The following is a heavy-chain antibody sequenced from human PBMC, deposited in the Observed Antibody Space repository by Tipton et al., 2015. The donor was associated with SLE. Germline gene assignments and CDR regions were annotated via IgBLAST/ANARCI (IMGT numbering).Heavy chain of an antibody. V-gene: IGHV3-21*01. J-gene: IGHJ4*02. CDR2: ISSDSYYI. CDR3: ARGTYYYDSSGYYLDY. CDR1: GFTFSSYS. Sequence: GSLRLSCAASGFTFSSYSMNWVRQAPGKGLEWVSSISSDSYYIYYADSVKGRFTISRDNAKNSLYLQMNSLRAEDTAVYYCARGTYYYDSSGYYLDYWGQGTLVTVSS. D-gene: IGHD3-22*01.